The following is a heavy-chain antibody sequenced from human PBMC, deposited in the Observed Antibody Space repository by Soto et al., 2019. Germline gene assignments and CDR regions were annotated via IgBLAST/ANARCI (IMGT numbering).Heavy chain of an antibody. J-gene: IGHJ5*01. CDR1: GFTFSAYG. CDR2: MSHAGSDR. D-gene: IGHD6-25*01. V-gene: IGHV3-30*18. CDR3: PKGTAAAYQWFDS. Sequence: QVELVESGGGVVQPGRSLRLSCEASGFTFSAYGMHWGRQAPRKELEWVAAMSHAGSDRYYSDSVKSRFTISSDNSKNTLYLKMNRLRSEDTAIYYCPKGTAAAYQWFDSWGQGTLVTVSS.